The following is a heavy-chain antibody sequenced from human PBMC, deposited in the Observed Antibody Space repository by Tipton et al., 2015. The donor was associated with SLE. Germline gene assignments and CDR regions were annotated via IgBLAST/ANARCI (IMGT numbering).Heavy chain of an antibody. CDR3: ARRDRYYDFWSIPGYFDY. J-gene: IGHJ4*02. D-gene: IGHD3-3*01. V-gene: IGHV4-34*01. CDR2: INHSGST. CDR1: GGSFSGYY. Sequence: TLSLTCAVYGGSFSGYYWSWIRQPPGKGREWIGEINHSGSTNYNPSLKSRVTISVDTSKNQFSLKLSSLTAADTAVYYCARRDRYYDFWSIPGYFDYWGQGTLVTVSS.